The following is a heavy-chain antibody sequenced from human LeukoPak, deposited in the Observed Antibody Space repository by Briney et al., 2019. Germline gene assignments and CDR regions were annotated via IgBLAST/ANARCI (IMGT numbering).Heavy chain of an antibody. V-gene: IGHV3-7*01. D-gene: IGHD6-13*01. J-gene: IGHJ4*02. Sequence: GGSLRLSCAASGFTFSSYWMTWVRQAPGKGLEWVANIKEDGSVKFYVDSVKGRFTISRDNAKNSLYLQMNSLGVEDTAVYYCATSDDTAAGSYWGQGTLVMVSS. CDR1: GFTFSSYW. CDR3: ATSDDTAAGSY. CDR2: IKEDGSVK.